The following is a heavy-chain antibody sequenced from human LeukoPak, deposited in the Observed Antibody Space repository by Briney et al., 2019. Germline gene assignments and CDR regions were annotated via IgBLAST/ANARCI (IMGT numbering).Heavy chain of an antibody. J-gene: IGHJ3*02. CDR1: AGSISSGGYS. CDR2: IYHSGST. CDR3: ARVRGARLRFPDAFDI. Sequence: SQTLSLTCAVSAGSISSGGYSWSWIRQPPGKGLEWIGYIYHSGSTYYNPSLKSRVTISVDRSKNQFSLKLSSVTAADTAVYYCARVRGARLRFPDAFDIWGQGTMVTVSS. V-gene: IGHV4-30-2*01. D-gene: IGHD5-12*01.